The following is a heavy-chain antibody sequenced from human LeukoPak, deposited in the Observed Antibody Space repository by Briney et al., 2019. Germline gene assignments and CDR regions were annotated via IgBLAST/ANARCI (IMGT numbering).Heavy chain of an antibody. CDR1: GLTFSSYA. CDR3: AKHPRGAVAESHY. Sequence: PGGSLRLSCAASGLTFSSYAMSWVRQAPGKGLEWVSAINGSGGSTYYADSVKGRFTISRDNSKNTLYLQMNSLRAEDTAVYYCAKHPRGAVAESHYWGQGTLVTVSS. D-gene: IGHD6-19*01. V-gene: IGHV3-23*01. CDR2: INGSGGST. J-gene: IGHJ4*02.